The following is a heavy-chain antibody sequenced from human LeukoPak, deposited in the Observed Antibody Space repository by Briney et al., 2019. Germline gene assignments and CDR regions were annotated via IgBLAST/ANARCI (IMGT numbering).Heavy chain of an antibody. D-gene: IGHD3-3*01. V-gene: IGHV3-30-3*01. Sequence: GRSLRLSCAASGFTFSSYAMHWVRQAPGKGLEWVAVISYDGSNKYYADSVKGRFTISRDNSKNTLYLQMNSLRAEDTAVYYCAKDRPRSIFGVVIKGAFDIWGQGTMVTVSS. CDR3: AKDRPRSIFGVVIKGAFDI. J-gene: IGHJ3*02. CDR2: ISYDGSNK. CDR1: GFTFSSYA.